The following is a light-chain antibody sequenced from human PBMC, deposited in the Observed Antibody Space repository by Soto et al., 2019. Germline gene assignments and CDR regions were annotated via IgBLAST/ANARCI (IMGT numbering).Light chain of an antibody. CDR3: SSYAGSNTWV. Sequence: QSALTQPPSASGSPGQSVTISCTGTSSDVGGYNYVSWYQQHPGKAPKLMIYEVSKRPSGVPHRFSGSKSGNTASLTVSGLQAEDEADYYCSSYAGSNTWVFGGGTKLTVL. J-gene: IGLJ3*02. CDR1: SSDVGGYNY. CDR2: EVS. V-gene: IGLV2-8*01.